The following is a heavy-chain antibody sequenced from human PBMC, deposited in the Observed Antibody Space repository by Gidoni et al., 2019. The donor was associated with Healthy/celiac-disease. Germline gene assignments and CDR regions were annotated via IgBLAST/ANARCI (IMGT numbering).Heavy chain of an antibody. J-gene: IGHJ4*02. CDR1: GFTFSDYY. CDR2: ISSSSSYT. V-gene: IGHV3-11*05. D-gene: IGHD2-15*01. CDR3: ARDHGGPELNDYVDY. Sequence: QVQLVESGGGLVKPGGSLRLSCAASGFTFSDYYRRWISQAPGKGLEWVSYISSSSSYTNYADSVKGRFTISRDNAKNSLYLQMNSLRAEDTAVYYCARDHGGPELNDYVDYWGQGTLVTVSS.